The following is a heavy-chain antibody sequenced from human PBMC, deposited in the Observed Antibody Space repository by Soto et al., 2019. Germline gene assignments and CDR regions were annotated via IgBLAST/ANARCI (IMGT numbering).Heavy chain of an antibody. Sequence: QITLKESGPTLVKPTQTLTLTCTFSGFSLSTSGVGVGWIRQPPGKALEWLALIYWDDDKRYSPSLKSRLTITXXTXKXXVVLTMTNMDPVDTATYYCAHSLHSSWSLQYYFDYWGQGTLVTVSS. D-gene: IGHD6-13*01. CDR3: AHSLHSSWSLQYYFDY. J-gene: IGHJ4*02. CDR2: IYWDDDK. CDR1: GFSLSTSGVG. V-gene: IGHV2-5*02.